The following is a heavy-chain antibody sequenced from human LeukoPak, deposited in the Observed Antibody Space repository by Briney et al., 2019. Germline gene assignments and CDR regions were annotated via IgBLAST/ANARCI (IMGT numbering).Heavy chain of an antibody. CDR2: INQSGST. Sequence: SETLSLTCAVYGGSFSCYYWSWIRQPPGKGLEWIGEINQSGSTNYNPSLKSRVTISVDTSKIQVSLRLSSVTAADTAVYYFARGRYSYGYWGQGTLVSVSS. CDR1: GGSFSCYY. V-gene: IGHV4-34*01. J-gene: IGHJ4*02. D-gene: IGHD5-18*01. CDR3: ARGRYSYGY.